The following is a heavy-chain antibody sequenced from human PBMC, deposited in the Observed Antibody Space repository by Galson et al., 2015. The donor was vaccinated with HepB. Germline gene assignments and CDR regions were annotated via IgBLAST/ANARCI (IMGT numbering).Heavy chain of an antibody. D-gene: IGHD3-10*01. CDR3: AKEGEGFRESTFDY. CDR2: ISYDGSNK. J-gene: IGHJ4*02. CDR1: GFTFSSYG. Sequence: SVRLSCAASGFTFSSYGMHWVRQAPGKGLEWVAVISYDGSNKYYADSVKGRFTISRDNSKNTLYLQMNSLRAEDTAVYYCAKEGEGFRESTFDYWGQGTLVTVSS. V-gene: IGHV3-30*18.